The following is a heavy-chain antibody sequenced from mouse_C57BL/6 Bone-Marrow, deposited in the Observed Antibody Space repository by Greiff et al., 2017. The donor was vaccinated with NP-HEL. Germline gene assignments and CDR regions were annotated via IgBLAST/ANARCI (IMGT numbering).Heavy chain of an antibody. D-gene: IGHD2-4*01. CDR2: ISYDGSN. CDR1: GYSITSGYY. V-gene: IGHV3-6*01. J-gene: IGHJ4*01. CDR3: ARTHYDYAMDY. Sequence: DVQLQESGPGLVKPSQSLSLTCSVTGYSITSGYYWNWIRQFPGNKLEWMGYISYDGSNNYNPSLKNRISITRDTSKNQFFLKLNSVTTEDTATYYCARTHYDYAMDYWGQGTSVTVSS.